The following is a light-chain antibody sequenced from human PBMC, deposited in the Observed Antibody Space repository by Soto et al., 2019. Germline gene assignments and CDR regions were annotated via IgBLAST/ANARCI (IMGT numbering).Light chain of an antibody. J-gene: IGLJ1*01. CDR1: SSNIGDNP. CDR2: IND. Sequence: QSVLPQPPSASGTPGQRVTISCSGSSSNIGDNPVNWYQQLPGAAPKLLIYINDQRPSGVPDRFSGSKSGTSASLAISGLQPEDEADYYCAAWDDSLNALFGTGTKVTVL. CDR3: AAWDDSLNAL. V-gene: IGLV1-44*01.